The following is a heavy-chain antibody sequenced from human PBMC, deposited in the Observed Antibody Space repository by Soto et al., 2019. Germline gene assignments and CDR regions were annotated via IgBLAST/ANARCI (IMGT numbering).Heavy chain of an antibody. CDR2: ITGTGGNT. CDR1: GFTLSTYG. J-gene: IGHJ6*02. V-gene: IGHV3-23*01. CDR3: ARIRGYWYGLDV. Sequence: RLSCAGSGFTLSTYGMTWVRQAPGKGLEWVSAITGTGGNTYYVDSVKGQFTSSRDNSKNMLYLQMNSVRVEDTAVYYCARIRGYWYGLDVWGQGTTVTVSS.